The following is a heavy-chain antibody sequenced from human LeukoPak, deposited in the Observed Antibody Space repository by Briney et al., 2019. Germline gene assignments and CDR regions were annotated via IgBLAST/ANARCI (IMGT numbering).Heavy chain of an antibody. CDR3: ARRADCSSTSCYPSYYYYYMDV. Sequence: PGGSLRLSCAASGFTFSSYDMHWVRQAPGKGLEYVSAISSNGGSTYYANSVKGRFTISRDNSKNTLYLQMGSLRAEDMAVYYCARRADCSSTSCYPSYYYYYMDVWGKGTTVTISS. V-gene: IGHV3-64*01. CDR2: ISSNGGST. CDR1: GFTFSSYD. J-gene: IGHJ6*03. D-gene: IGHD2-2*01.